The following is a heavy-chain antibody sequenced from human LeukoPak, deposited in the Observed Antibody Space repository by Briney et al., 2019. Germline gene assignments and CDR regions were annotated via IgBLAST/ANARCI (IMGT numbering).Heavy chain of an antibody. J-gene: IGHJ6*03. CDR2: INPNSGGT. CDR1: GYTFTGYY. D-gene: IGHD5-18*01. V-gene: IGHV1-2*06. Sequence: ASVKVSRKASGYTFTGYYMHWVRQAPGQGLEWMGRINPNSGGTNYAQKFQGRVTMTRDTSISTAYMELSRLRSDDTAVYYCAYRDSYGSQHWDYYYMDVWGKGTTVTVSS. CDR3: AYRDSYGSQHWDYYYMDV.